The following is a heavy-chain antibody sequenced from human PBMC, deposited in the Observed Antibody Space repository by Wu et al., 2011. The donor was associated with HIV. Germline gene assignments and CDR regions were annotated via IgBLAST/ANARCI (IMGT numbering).Heavy chain of an antibody. CDR2: ISAYNGDT. CDR1: EGSFSSYA. D-gene: IGHD2-2*01. J-gene: IGHJ4*02. CDR3: AELRVALDEDYIVVVPAAIEDTAMVTFDY. Sequence: QAQLVQSGAEVKKPGSSVKVSCKASEGSFSSYALSWVRQAPGQGLEWMGWISAYNGDTNYAQKLQGRVTMTTDTSTSTAYMELRSLRSDDTAVYYCAELRVALDEDYIVVVPAAIEDTAMVTFDYWGQGTLVTVSS. V-gene: IGHV1-18*01.